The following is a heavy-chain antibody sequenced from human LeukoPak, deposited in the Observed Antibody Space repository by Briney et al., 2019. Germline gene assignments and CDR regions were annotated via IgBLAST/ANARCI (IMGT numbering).Heavy chain of an antibody. Sequence: PSETLSLTCTVSGGFISSGAYYWSWIRQPPGKGLEWIGYIYYSGSTYYNPSLKSRVTISVDTSKNQFSLKLSSVTAADTAVYYCASIAAAGYYFDYWGQGTLVTVSS. J-gene: IGHJ4*02. V-gene: IGHV4-30-4*01. CDR2: IYYSGST. CDR3: ASIAAAGYYFDY. CDR1: GGFISSGAYY. D-gene: IGHD6-13*01.